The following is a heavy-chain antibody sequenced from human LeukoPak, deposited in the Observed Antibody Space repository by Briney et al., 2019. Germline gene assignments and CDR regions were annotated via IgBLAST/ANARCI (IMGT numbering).Heavy chain of an antibody. Sequence: GASVKVSCKASGGTFISYAISWVRQAPGQGLEWMGGIIPIFGTANYAQKFQGRVTITADESTSTAYMELSSLRSEDTAVYYCAKDYRPGAYYFDYWGQGTLVTVSS. V-gene: IGHV1-69*13. CDR1: GGTFISYA. CDR2: IIPIFGTA. CDR3: AKDYRPGAYYFDY. D-gene: IGHD4-11*01. J-gene: IGHJ4*02.